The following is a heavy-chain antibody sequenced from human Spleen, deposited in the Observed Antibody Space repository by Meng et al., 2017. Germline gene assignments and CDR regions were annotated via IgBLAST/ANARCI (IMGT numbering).Heavy chain of an antibody. CDR3: AGGTPGRSYCDY. D-gene: IGHD2-15*01. CDR2: FVNYVDT. CDR1: GYTFGSYG. Sequence: QVHLLQSGSEVKKPGASVRVSCKASGYTFGSYGICWVRQAPGQGLEWMGWFVNYVDTYPAPKFQGRVTMTTDTHTNTAFMELRSLTSDDTAVYYCAGGTPGRSYCDYWGQGTLVTVSS. J-gene: IGHJ4*02. V-gene: IGHV1-18*01.